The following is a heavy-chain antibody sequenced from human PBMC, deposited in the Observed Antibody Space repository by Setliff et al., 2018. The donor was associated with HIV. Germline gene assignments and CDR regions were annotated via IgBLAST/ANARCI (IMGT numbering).Heavy chain of an antibody. V-gene: IGHV3-15*01. D-gene: IGHD1-20*01. J-gene: IGHJ4*02. CDR1: GFSFNTAW. CDR3: AKDYYEGNGNDVNFDY. CDR2: IKTTNDGGTR. Sequence: GSLRLSCVASGFSFNTAWMTWVRQAPGKGLEWVGRIKTTNDGGTREYGAPVEGRFSISRDDSKNTLFLQMRSLKTEDTAVYYCAKDYYEGNGNDVNFDYWGQGTPVTVSS.